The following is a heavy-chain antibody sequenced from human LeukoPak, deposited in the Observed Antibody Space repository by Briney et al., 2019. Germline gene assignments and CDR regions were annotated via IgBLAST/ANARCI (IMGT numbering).Heavy chain of an antibody. D-gene: IGHD3-10*01. J-gene: IGHJ4*02. CDR2: ISSSSSYI. Sequence: PGGSLRLSCAASGFTFSSYSMNWVRLAPGKGLEWDSSISSSSSYIYYADSVKGRFTISRDNAKNSLYLQMNSLRAEDTAVYYCARDSRRGSGIWGQGTLVTVSS. CDR1: GFTFSSYS. V-gene: IGHV3-21*01. CDR3: ARDSRRGSGI.